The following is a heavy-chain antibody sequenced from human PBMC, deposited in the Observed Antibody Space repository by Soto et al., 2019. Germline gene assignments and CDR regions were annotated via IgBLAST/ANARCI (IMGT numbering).Heavy chain of an antibody. J-gene: IGHJ4*02. CDR3: ASTLVVAATYSFDY. CDR2: ISSSGSTI. D-gene: IGHD2-15*01. Sequence: QVQLVESGGGLVKPGGSLRLSCAASGFTFSDYYMSWIRQAPGKGLEWVSYISSSGSTIYYADSVKGRFTISRDNAKNSLYLQMNSLRAEYTAVYYYASTLVVAATYSFDYWGQGTLVTVSS. V-gene: IGHV3-11*01. CDR1: GFTFSDYY.